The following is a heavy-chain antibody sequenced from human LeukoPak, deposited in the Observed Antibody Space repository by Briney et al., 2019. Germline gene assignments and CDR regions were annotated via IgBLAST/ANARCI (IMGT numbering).Heavy chain of an antibody. CDR2: ISSSSSTI. Sequence: GGSLRLSCAASGFTFSSYSMNWVRQAPGKGLEWVSYISSSSSTIYYADSVKGRFTISRDNAKNSLYLQMNSLRAEDTALYYCAKDLRGNPPYYFDYWGQGTLVTVSS. J-gene: IGHJ4*02. D-gene: IGHD5-12*01. CDR3: AKDLRGNPPYYFDY. CDR1: GFTFSSYS. V-gene: IGHV3-48*01.